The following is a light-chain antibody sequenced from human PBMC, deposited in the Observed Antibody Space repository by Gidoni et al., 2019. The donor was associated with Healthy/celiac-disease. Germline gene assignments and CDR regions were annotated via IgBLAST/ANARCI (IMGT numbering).Light chain of an antibody. J-gene: IGKJ1*01. CDR2: WAS. CDR1: QRVLYSSNNKNY. Sequence: DIVMTQSPDSLAVSLGERATINCKSSQRVLYSSNNKNYLAWYQQKPGHPPKLLIYWASTRESGVPDRFSGSGSGTDFTLTISSLQAEDVAVYYCQQYYSTWTFGQGTKVEIK. CDR3: QQYYSTWT. V-gene: IGKV4-1*01.